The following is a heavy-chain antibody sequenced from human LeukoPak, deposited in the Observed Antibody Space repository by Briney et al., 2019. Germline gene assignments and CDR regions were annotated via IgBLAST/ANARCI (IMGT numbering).Heavy chain of an antibody. CDR2: IYSGGST. CDR1: GFTVSSNY. D-gene: IGHD4-17*01. Sequence: PGGSLRLSCAASGFTVSSNYMSWVRQAPGKGLEWVSVIYSGGSTYYADSVKGRFTISRDNSKNTLYLQINSLRAEDTAVYYCARGLAWGDYGPIYFDYWGQGTLVAVSS. J-gene: IGHJ4*02. CDR3: ARGLAWGDYGPIYFDY. V-gene: IGHV3-53*01.